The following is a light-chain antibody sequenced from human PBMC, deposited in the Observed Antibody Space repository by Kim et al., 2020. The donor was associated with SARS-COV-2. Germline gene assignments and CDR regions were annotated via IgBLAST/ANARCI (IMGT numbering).Light chain of an antibody. CDR3: SAWDGILNSWV. V-gene: IGLV10-54*01. J-gene: IGLJ3*02. Sequence: QTATLTCTGNSNNVGSQGAVWLQQHTGHPPKVLSDMTLNRPSGISERFSASRSRNIASLTITELRPEDEADYYCSAWDGILNSWVFGGGTQLTVL. CDR2: MTL. CDR1: SNNVGSQG.